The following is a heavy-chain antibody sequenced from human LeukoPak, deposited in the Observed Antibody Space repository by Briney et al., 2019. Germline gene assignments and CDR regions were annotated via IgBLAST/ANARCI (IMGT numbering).Heavy chain of an antibody. CDR2: ISGSGGST. CDR1: GFTFSSYA. D-gene: IGHD6-19*01. V-gene: IGHV3-23*01. CDR3: AKLTGYSSGWYEGFGY. J-gene: IGHJ4*02. Sequence: GGSLRLSCAASGFTFSSYAMSWVRQAPGKGLEWVSAISGSGGSTYYADSAKGRFTISRDNSKNTLYLQMNSLRAEDTAVYYCAKLTGYSSGWYEGFGYWGQGTLVTVSS.